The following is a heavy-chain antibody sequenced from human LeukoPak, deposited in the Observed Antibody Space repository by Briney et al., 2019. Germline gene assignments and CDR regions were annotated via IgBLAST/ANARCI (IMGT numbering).Heavy chain of an antibody. CDR1: GFTFSSYS. CDR2: ISSSGSYI. Sequence: GSLRLSCAASGFTFSSYSMNWVRQAPGKGLEWVSSISSSGSYIYYADSVKGRFTISRDNANKSLYLQLNSLRAEDTAVYFCAREPIYGLNFDYWGQGTLVTVSS. D-gene: IGHD2/OR15-2a*01. V-gene: IGHV3-21*01. CDR3: AREPIYGLNFDY. J-gene: IGHJ4*02.